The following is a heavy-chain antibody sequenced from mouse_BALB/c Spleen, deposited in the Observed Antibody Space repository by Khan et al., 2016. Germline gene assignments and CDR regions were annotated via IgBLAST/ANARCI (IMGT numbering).Heavy chain of an antibody. CDR1: GDSITSGY. CDR2: ISHSGST. V-gene: IGHV3-8*02. J-gene: IGHJ4*01. CDR3: AIYDGSTYGRGMDY. Sequence: EVQLQESGPSLVKLSQTLSLTCSVTGDSITSGYWNWIRKFPGNKLEYMGYISHSGSTYYNPSLKSRISITRDTSKNQYYLQLNSVTTEDTAAYYCAIYDGSTYGRGMDYWGQGTSVTVSS. D-gene: IGHD1-1*01.